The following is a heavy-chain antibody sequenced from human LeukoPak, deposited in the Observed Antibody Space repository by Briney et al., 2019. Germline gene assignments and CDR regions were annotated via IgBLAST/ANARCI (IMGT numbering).Heavy chain of an antibody. CDR1: GFTFSNYA. CDR3: ARACSSTSCQTGPFDP. D-gene: IGHD2-2*01. J-gene: IGHJ5*02. CDR2: ISDAGDST. Sequence: GGSLRLSCAASGFTFSNYAMSWVRQAPGKGLEWVSSISDAGDSTLHADSVKGRFTISRDNSKNTLYLQMNSLRAEDTAVYYCARACSSTSCQTGPFDPWGQGTLVTVSS. V-gene: IGHV3-23*01.